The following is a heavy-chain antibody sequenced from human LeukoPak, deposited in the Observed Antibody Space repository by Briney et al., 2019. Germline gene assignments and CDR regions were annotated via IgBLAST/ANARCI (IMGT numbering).Heavy chain of an antibody. J-gene: IGHJ5*02. D-gene: IGHD2-15*01. CDR1: GGFISSSSYY. Sequence: PSETLSLTCTVSGGFISSSSYYWGWIRQPPGKGLEWIGSIYYSGSTYYNPSLKSRVTISVDTSKNQFSLKLSSVTAADTAVYYCARVVVVGSQSCWFDPWGQGTLVTVSS. V-gene: IGHV4-39*01. CDR2: IYYSGST. CDR3: ARVVVVGSQSCWFDP.